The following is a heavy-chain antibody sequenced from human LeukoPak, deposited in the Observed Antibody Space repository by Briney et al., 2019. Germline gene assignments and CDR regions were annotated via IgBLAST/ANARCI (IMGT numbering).Heavy chain of an antibody. Sequence: PGGSLRLSCAASGFTFSSYAISWVRQAPGKGLEWVSVISASGRNTYYSESAKGKFTISRDNSKNTLYLQMSSLRAEDTAVYYCVRRGSNYPYYMDVWGKGTTVTVSS. CDR2: ISASGRNT. CDR3: VRRGSNYPYYMDV. V-gene: IGHV3-23*01. J-gene: IGHJ6*03. CDR1: GFTFSSYA.